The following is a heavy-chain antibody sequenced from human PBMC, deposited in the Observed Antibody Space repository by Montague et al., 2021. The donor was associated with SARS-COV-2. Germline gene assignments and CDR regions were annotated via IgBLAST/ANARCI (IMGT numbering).Heavy chain of an antibody. J-gene: IGHJ6*03. Sequence: SETLSLTCAVHGGSFSTYSWNWIRQPPGKGLEWIGEIHHGGSTNYNPSLKSRVTISAGTSKNQFSLKLTSVAAADTAVYYCARLGDGAVPSPILGVGPYYSSYYMDVWGKGTTVTVSS. CDR1: GGSFSTYS. CDR2: IHHGGST. V-gene: IGHV4-34*01. CDR3: ARLGDGAVPSPILGVGPYYSSYYMDV. D-gene: IGHD3-10*01.